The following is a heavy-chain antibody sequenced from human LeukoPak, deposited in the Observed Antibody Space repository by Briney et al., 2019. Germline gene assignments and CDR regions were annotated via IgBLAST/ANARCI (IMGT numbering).Heavy chain of an antibody. CDR2: IKHDGSET. D-gene: IGHD3-16*01. Sequence: GGSLRLSCATSGFTFSSIWMSWVRQAPGKGLEWVANIKHDGSETNYVDSAKGRFTISRDNAKNSLHLQMNSLRVEDTAVYYCAKNGGPHGMDVWGQGTTVTVSS. J-gene: IGHJ6*02. CDR1: GFTFSSIW. CDR3: AKNGGPHGMDV. V-gene: IGHV3-7*02.